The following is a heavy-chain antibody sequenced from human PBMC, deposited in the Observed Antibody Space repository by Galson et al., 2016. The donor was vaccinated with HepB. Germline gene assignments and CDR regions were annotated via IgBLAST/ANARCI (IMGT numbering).Heavy chain of an antibody. Sequence: SLRLSCAASGFTFDDYAMHWVRQAPGKGLEWVSGISWNSGSIGYADSVKGRFTTSRDNAKNSLYLQMNSLRAEDTALYYCAKDTSVAGYKYFQHWGQGTLVTVSS. CDR2: ISWNSGSI. D-gene: IGHD6-19*01. V-gene: IGHV3-9*01. CDR3: AKDTSVAGYKYFQH. J-gene: IGHJ1*01. CDR1: GFTFDDYA.